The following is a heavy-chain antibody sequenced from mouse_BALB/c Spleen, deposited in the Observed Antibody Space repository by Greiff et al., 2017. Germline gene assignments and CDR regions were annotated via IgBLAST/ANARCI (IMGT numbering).Heavy chain of an antibody. D-gene: IGHD2-4*01. Sequence: VQLQQSGPELGKPGASVKISCKASGYSFTGYNMYWVKQSHRKSLEWIGYIDPYNGGTSYNQKSKGKATLTVDKSSSTAYMHLNSLTSEDSAIYYCARGDYYYAMDYWGQGTSVTVSS. CDR3: ARGDYYYAMDY. J-gene: IGHJ4*01. CDR2: IDPYNGGT. V-gene: IGHV1S135*01. CDR1: GYSFTGYN.